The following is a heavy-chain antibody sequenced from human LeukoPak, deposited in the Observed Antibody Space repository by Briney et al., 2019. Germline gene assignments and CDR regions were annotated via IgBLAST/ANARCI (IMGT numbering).Heavy chain of an antibody. CDR2: INPNSGGT. V-gene: IGHV1-2*02. CDR1: GYTFTGYY. D-gene: IGHD3-22*01. CDR3: ARSAYYYDSSGYSPSPYFQH. J-gene: IGHJ1*01. Sequence: GSVKVSCKASGYTFTGYYMHWVRQAPGQGLEWMGWINPNSGGTNYAQKFQGRVTMTRDTSIGTAYMELSRLRSDDTAVYYCARSAYYYDSSGYSPSPYFQHWGQGTLVTVSS.